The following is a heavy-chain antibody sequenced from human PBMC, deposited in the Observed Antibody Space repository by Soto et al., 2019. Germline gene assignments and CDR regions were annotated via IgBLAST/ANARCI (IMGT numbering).Heavy chain of an antibody. CDR1: GGTFSSYA. CDR2: IIPIFGTA. D-gene: IGHD1-7*01. CDR3: ARGRLELLAPQVVVDDY. J-gene: IGHJ4*02. V-gene: IGHV1-69*12. Sequence: QVQLVQSGAEVKKPGSSVKVSCKASGGTFSSYAISWVRQAPGQGLEWMGGIIPIFGTANYAQKFQGRVTITADEATSTDYRELSSLRSEDTAVYYCARGRLELLAPQVVVDDYWGQGTLVTVSS.